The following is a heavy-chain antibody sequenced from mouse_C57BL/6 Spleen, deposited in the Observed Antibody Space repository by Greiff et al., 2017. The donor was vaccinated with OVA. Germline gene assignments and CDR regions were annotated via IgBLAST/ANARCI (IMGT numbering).Heavy chain of an antibody. V-gene: IGHV14-4*01. J-gene: IGHJ1*03. D-gene: IGHD1-1*01. Sequence: EVKLQESGAELVRPGASVKLSCTASGFNIKDDYMHWVKQRPEQGLEWIGWIDPENGDTEYASKFQGKATIPADTSSNTAYLQLSSLTSEDTAVYYCTTLYGSSSWYFDVWGTGTTVTVSS. CDR2: IDPENGDT. CDR3: TTLYGSSSWYFDV. CDR1: GFNIKDDY.